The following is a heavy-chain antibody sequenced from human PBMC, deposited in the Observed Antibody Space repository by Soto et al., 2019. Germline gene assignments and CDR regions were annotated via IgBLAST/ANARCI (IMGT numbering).Heavy chain of an antibody. CDR1: GGSISSSSYY. V-gene: IGHV4-39*01. CDR3: ARRGYEVPFDY. D-gene: IGHD2-2*01. Sequence: PSETLSLTCTVSGGSISSSSYYWGWIRQPPGKGLEWIGSIYYSGSTYYNPSLKSRVTISVDTSKNQFSLKLSSVTAADTAVYYYARRGYEVPFDYWGQGTLVTVSS. J-gene: IGHJ4*02. CDR2: IYYSGST.